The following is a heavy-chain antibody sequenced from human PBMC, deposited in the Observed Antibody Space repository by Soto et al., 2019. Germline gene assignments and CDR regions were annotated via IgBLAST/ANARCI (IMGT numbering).Heavy chain of an antibody. D-gene: IGHD3-10*01. Sequence: SETLSLTCRVSGGSLSSSSYFWGWIRQPPGKGLEWIGSIYYSGSTNYNPSLKSRVSISVDTSKNQFSLKLSSVTAADTAVYYCARGRTSGSGAYYWGQGTLVTVSS. J-gene: IGHJ4*02. CDR2: IYYSGST. CDR1: GGSLSSSSYF. V-gene: IGHV4-39*07. CDR3: ARGRTSGSGAYY.